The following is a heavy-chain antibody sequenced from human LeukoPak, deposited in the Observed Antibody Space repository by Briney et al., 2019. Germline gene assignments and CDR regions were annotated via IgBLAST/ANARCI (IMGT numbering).Heavy chain of an antibody. Sequence: SETLSLTCTVSGGSISSYYWGWIRQPPGKGLEWIGSIYYSGSTYYNPSLKSRVTISGDTSKNQFALKLSSVTAADTAVYYCARQIGSSGSDCWGQGTLVIVSS. D-gene: IGHD6-19*01. V-gene: IGHV4-39*01. CDR1: GGSISSYY. CDR3: ARQIGSSGSDC. CDR2: IYYSGST. J-gene: IGHJ4*02.